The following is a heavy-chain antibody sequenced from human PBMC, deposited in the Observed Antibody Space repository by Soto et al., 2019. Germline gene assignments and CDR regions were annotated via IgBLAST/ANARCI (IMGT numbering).Heavy chain of an antibody. Sequence: EVQLLESGGGLVQPGGSLTLSCAASRFTLRSYAMTWVRQAPGKGLEWVSGISASGDITYYADSVKGRFTISRDNFRDTLYLQMNSLTAEDTAVYYCAKPTPYTTDDAFDIWGQGTMVTVSS. CDR1: RFTLRSYA. J-gene: IGHJ3*02. D-gene: IGHD2-2*02. CDR3: AKPTPYTTDDAFDI. V-gene: IGHV3-23*01. CDR2: ISASGDIT.